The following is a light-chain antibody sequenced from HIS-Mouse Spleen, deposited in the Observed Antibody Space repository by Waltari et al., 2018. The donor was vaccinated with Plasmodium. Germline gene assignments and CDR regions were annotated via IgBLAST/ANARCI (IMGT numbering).Light chain of an antibody. CDR1: QSVSSN. V-gene: IGKV3-15*01. CDR2: CAS. J-gene: IGKJ3*01. CDR3: QQYNNWSFT. Sequence: EIVMTQSPATLSVSPGERATLSCRASQSVSSNLAWYQQKPGQAPRLLIYCASTRANGIPARFSGSGSGTEFTLTISSLQSEDFAVYYCQQYNNWSFTFGPGTKVDIK.